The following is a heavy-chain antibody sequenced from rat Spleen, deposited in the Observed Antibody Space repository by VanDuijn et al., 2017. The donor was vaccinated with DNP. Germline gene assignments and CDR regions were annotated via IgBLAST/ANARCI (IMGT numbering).Heavy chain of an antibody. J-gene: IGHJ2*01. CDR2: INYDGTRT. D-gene: IGHD1-1*01. CDR1: GFTFSDYA. V-gene: IGHV5-17*01. CDR3: TRRDSSLLLHGFFDY. Sequence: EVQLVESGGTLVQPGRSLKLSCAASGFTFSDYAMAWVRQAPKKGLEWVATINYDGTRTYYRDSVKGRFTISRDNARSILYLQMDSLGSEDTATYYCTRRDSSLLLHGFFDYWGQGVMVTVSS.